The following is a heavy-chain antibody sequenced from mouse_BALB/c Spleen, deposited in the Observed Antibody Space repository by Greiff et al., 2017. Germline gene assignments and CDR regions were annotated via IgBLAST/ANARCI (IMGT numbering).Heavy chain of an antibody. Sequence: EVKLMESGGDLVKPGGSLKLSCAASGFTFSSYGMSWVRQTPDKRLEWVATISSGGSYTYYPDSVKGRFTISRDNAKNTLYLQMSSLKSEDTAMYYCARHIITTAPFDYWGQGTTLTVSS. V-gene: IGHV5-6*01. D-gene: IGHD1-2*01. CDR2: ISSGGSYT. J-gene: IGHJ2*01. CDR3: ARHIITTAPFDY. CDR1: GFTFSSYG.